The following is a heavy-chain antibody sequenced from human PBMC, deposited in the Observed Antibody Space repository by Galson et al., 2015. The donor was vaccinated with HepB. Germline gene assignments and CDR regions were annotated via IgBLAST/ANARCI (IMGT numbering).Heavy chain of an antibody. CDR1: GFTFSNYW. CDR3: ARTGRYCTNGVCYSQWELFNY. J-gene: IGHJ4*02. D-gene: IGHD2-8*01. V-gene: IGHV3-7*03. Sequence: SLRLSCAASGFTFSNYWMTWVRQAPGKGLEWVANIREDGSAEYYVDPVKGRFTISRDNADNSLYLQMNSLRVEDTAVYYCARTGRYCTNGVCYSQWELFNYWGQGTLVTVSS. CDR2: IREDGSAE.